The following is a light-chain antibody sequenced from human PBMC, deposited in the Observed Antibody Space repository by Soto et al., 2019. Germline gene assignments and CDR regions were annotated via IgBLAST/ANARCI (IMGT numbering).Light chain of an antibody. J-gene: IGKJ1*01. CDR2: AAS. CDR1: QGISSY. CDR3: QQLNSYPWT. V-gene: IGKV1-9*01. Sequence: DIQLTQSPSFLSASVGDRVTITCRASQGISSYLAWYQQKPGKAPKLLIYAASTLQGGVPSRFSGSGSGTEFSLTISSLQTEDFATYYWQQLNSYPWTFGQGTKVEIK.